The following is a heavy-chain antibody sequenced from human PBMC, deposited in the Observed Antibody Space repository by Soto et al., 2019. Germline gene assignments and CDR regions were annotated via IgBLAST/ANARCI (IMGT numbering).Heavy chain of an antibody. Sequence: SETLSLTCTVSNGSIFNYYLSWIRQSPGKGLEWIGYIYYSGTTNYNPSLKSRVTMSVDTSKNQFSLKLSSVTAADSAVYFCERDQDGYYFAYWGQGTVVTVSS. J-gene: IGHJ4*02. V-gene: IGHV4-59*01. CDR3: ERDQDGYYFAY. CDR1: NGSIFNYY. D-gene: IGHD2-15*01. CDR2: IYYSGTT.